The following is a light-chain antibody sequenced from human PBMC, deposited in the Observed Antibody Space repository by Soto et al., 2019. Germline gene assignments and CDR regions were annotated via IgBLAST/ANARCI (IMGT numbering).Light chain of an antibody. Sequence: QSALTQPPSASGTPGQRVTISCSGSSSNIGSNTVSWYQQLPGTAPKLLIYSDNQRPSGVPDRFSGSKSGTSASLAISGLQSEDEADYYCAAWDDSLIGYVFGTGTKLTVL. V-gene: IGLV1-44*01. CDR1: SSNIGSNT. J-gene: IGLJ1*01. CDR3: AAWDDSLIGYV. CDR2: SDN.